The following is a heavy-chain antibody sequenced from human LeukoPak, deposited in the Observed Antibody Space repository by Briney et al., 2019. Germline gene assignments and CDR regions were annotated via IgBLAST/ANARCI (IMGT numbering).Heavy chain of an antibody. V-gene: IGHV3-7*01. J-gene: IGHJ4*02. D-gene: IGHD3-10*01. CDR2: INQDGSEK. Sequence: GGSLRLSCVASGFTFSSYWMSWVRQAPGKGLEWVANINQDGSEKYDVDSAKGRFTISRDNAKNSLYLQMNSLRAEDTAVYYCASNVWFGEYYFDYWGQGTLVTVSS. CDR3: ASNVWFGEYYFDY. CDR1: GFTFSSYW.